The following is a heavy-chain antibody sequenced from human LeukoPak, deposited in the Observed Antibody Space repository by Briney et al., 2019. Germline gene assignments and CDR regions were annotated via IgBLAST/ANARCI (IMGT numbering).Heavy chain of an antibody. D-gene: IGHD3-22*01. Sequence: PSETLSLTCTVSGGSISSYYWSWIRQPPGKGLEWIGYIYYSGSTNYNPSLKSRVTISVDTSKNQFSLKLSSVTAADTAVYYCASFAPHRNYYDSSGYYYVKSLRSEDAFDIWGQGTMVTVSS. J-gene: IGHJ3*02. CDR1: GGSISSYY. CDR3: ASFAPHRNYYDSSGYYYVKSLRSEDAFDI. V-gene: IGHV4-59*08. CDR2: IYYSGST.